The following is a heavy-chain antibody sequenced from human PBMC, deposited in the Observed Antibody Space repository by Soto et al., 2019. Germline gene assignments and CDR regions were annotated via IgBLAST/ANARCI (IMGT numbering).Heavy chain of an antibody. Sequence: EVQLVESGGGLVQPGGSLSLSCATSVFTFTRHWMYWIRQTPGKGLVWGSRVSQSGSVTYYEDSVKGRFTISRDTARNTVYVQMNSVRVEDTGEYCCVRGSDGWSGMDVWGQGTTVTVSS. CDR1: VFTFTRHW. CDR3: VRGSDGWSGMDV. V-gene: IGHV3-74*01. J-gene: IGHJ6*02. CDR2: VSQSGSVT. D-gene: IGHD3-3*01.